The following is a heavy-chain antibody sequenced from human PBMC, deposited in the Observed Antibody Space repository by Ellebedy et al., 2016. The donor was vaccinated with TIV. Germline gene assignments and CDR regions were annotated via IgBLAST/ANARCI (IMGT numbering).Heavy chain of an antibody. V-gene: IGHV5-51*01. D-gene: IGHD5-24*01. CDR3: SRRMATIDYHEY. CDR1: GYSFXKYW. J-gene: IGHJ4*02. CDR2: IYPVDSDT. Sequence: GESLKISCKGSGYSFXKYWIAWVRHLPGKGLEWMGIIYPVDSDTRISPSFQGQVTISADKSIGTAYLQWSSLKASDTAMYYCSRRMATIDYHEYWGQGTLVSVSS.